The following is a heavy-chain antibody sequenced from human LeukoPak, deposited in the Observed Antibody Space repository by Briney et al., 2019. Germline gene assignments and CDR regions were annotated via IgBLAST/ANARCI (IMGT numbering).Heavy chain of an antibody. CDR3: ARHLRFLDRKAFDI. Sequence: GESLKISCKGSGYSFTSYWIGWVRQMPGKGLEWTGVTYPGDSDTRYSPSFEGQVTISVDKSISTAYLQWSSLKASDTAMYYCARHLRFLDRKAFDIWGQGPMVTVSS. CDR1: GYSFTSYW. CDR2: TYPGDSDT. V-gene: IGHV5-51*01. J-gene: IGHJ3*02. D-gene: IGHD3-3*01.